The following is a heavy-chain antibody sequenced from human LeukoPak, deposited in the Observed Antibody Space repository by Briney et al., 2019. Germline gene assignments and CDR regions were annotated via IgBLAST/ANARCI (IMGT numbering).Heavy chain of an antibody. CDR3: ARGFDCSGVTCYCMDL. Sequence: GGSLRLSCAASGFPFSDYYMSWIRQAPGKGLECLSYISGDSHIYYADSVKGRFTISRDNAKNSLFLQMNSLRVEDTGVYYCARGFDCSGVTCYCMDLWGQGTTVTVSS. D-gene: IGHD2-15*01. J-gene: IGHJ6*03. V-gene: IGHV3-11*01. CDR2: ISGDSHI. CDR1: GFPFSDYY.